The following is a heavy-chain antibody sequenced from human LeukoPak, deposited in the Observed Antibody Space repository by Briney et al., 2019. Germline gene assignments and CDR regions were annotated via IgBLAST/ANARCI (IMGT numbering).Heavy chain of an antibody. V-gene: IGHV3-74*01. D-gene: IGHD6-25*01. CDR2: IKDDGSHT. CDR1: GFTFSSHW. Sequence: GGSLRLSCAASGFTFSSHWMHWVRQAPGQGLVWVSRIKDDGSHTNYADSVKGRFTISRDNAKNTLSLQMNSLRAEDTAVYYCARGSGIITGIDEWGQGTLVTVSS. J-gene: IGHJ4*02. CDR3: ARGSGIITGIDE.